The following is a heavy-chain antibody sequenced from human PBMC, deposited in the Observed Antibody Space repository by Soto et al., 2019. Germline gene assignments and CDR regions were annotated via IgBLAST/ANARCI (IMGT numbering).Heavy chain of an antibody. D-gene: IGHD6-19*01. CDR3: TKGAWLDDF. CDR1: GFIFYTFD. Sequence: PWGSLRLSCAASGFIFYTFDIILVRQAPVKGLEWVSAIIGHNGRTYYADSVTGRFTISKDNSNKTLYLQMNSLRVEDTAIYYCTKGAWLDDFCGQGVLVTVSS. V-gene: IGHV3-23*01. CDR2: IIGHNGRT. J-gene: IGHJ4*02.